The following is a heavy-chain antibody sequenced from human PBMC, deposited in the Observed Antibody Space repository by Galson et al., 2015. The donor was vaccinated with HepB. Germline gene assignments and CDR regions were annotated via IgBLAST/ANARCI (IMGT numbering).Heavy chain of an antibody. CDR1: GGSISSTNYQ. J-gene: IGHJ6*03. D-gene: IGHD5-24*01. V-gene: IGHV4-61*05. CDR3: ARNPPPEGKIRWGSPSHDSYHYMDV. Sequence: ETLSLTCSVSGGSISSTNYQWGWIRQTPGKGLEWIGNVYSGGGTSYNPSLKSRVTISVDLSKNQFSLKLTSVTAADTGVYYCARNPPPEGKIRWGSPSHDSYHYMDVWGKGTPVAVSS. CDR2: VYSGGGT.